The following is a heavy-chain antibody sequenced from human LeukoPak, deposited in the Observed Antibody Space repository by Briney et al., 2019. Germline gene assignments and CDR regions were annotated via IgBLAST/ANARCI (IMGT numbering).Heavy chain of an antibody. Sequence: SCKASGYTFTGYYMHWVRQAPGKGLEWVAFIRYDGSNKYYADSVKGRFTISRDNSKNTLYLQMNSLRAEDTAVYYCAKILFRVTTGHGAFDIWGQGTMVTVSS. D-gene: IGHD4-17*01. J-gene: IGHJ3*02. CDR3: AKILFRVTTGHGAFDI. CDR2: IRYDGSNK. V-gene: IGHV3-30*02. CDR1: GYTFTGYY.